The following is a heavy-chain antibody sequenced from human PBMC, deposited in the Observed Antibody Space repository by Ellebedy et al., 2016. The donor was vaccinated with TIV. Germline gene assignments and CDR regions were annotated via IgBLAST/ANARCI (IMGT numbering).Heavy chain of an antibody. J-gene: IGHJ4*02. Sequence: GESLKISCAASGFTFSTYNMNWVRQAPGKGLEWFSYISSSSSTIYYADSVKGRFTISRDNVKNSLYLQMNSLRDEDTAVYYCARDPELHYWGQGTLVTVSS. CDR1: GFTFSTYN. CDR2: ISSSSSTI. CDR3: ARDPELHY. D-gene: IGHD1-7*01. V-gene: IGHV3-48*02.